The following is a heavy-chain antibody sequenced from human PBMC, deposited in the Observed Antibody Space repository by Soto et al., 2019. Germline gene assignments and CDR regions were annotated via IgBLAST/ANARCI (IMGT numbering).Heavy chain of an antibody. CDR2: ISADNGNP. J-gene: IGHJ4*02. CDR3: ARGRGRYALDY. CDR1: GYTFTSYG. V-gene: IGHV1-18*01. D-gene: IGHD1-26*01. Sequence: QVQLLQSGAEVKKPAASVNVYCKASGYTFTSYGISWVRQAPVHGLEWMGWISADNGNPNHAQKLQGRATTTTDTAPRTASLERRSLRSADTAVYSSARGRGRYALDYWGPGTLVTVSS.